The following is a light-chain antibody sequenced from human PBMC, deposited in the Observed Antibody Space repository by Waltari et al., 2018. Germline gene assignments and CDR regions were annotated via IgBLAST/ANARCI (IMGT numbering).Light chain of an antibody. CDR3: ATWDDTLSGWV. CDR1: NSNIGNNA. CDR2: YND. Sequence: QSVLTQPPSVSGVPRQRVTISCSGSNSNIGNNAVAWYQQIPGRAPKLLIYYNDLFSSGVSDRFSGSKSGSSASLAISGLQSEDEADYYCATWDDTLSGWVFGGGTKLTVL. V-gene: IGLV1-36*01. J-gene: IGLJ3*02.